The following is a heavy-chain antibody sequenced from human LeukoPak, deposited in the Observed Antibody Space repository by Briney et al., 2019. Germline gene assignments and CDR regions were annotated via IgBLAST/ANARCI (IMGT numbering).Heavy chain of an antibody. J-gene: IGHJ4*02. Sequence: GESLKISCKGSGYTFSSYWIGWVRQMPGKGLEWMGIIYPGDSDTRYSPSLQGQVTISVDTSIGTAYLQWSSLWASDTAIYYCARQNDFRLDYWGQGTLVTVSS. CDR3: ARQNDFRLDY. CDR2: IYPGDSDT. CDR1: GYTFSSYW. D-gene: IGHD3-3*01. V-gene: IGHV5-51*01.